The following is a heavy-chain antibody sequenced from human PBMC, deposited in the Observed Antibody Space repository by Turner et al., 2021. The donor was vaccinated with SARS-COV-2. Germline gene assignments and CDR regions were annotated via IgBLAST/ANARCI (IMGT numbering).Heavy chain of an antibody. Sequence: QVQLVQSGAEVKKPGSSVKVSCKASGGTFSNYAISWVRQAPGQGLEWMGGIIPIVGTANYAQKFQGRVTITADKSTSTAYMELSSLRSEDTAVYYCARGATMVRGVIENLYYYYYGMDVWGQGTTVTVSS. D-gene: IGHD3-10*01. CDR3: ARGATMVRGVIENLYYYYYGMDV. CDR1: GGTFSNYA. V-gene: IGHV1-69*06. CDR2: IIPIVGTA. J-gene: IGHJ6*02.